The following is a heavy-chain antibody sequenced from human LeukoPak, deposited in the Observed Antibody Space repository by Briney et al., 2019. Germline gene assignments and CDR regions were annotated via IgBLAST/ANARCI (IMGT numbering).Heavy chain of an antibody. D-gene: IGHD3-22*01. Sequence: GGSLRLSCAASGFTFSGYAMNWVRQAPGKGLEWVAVISNDGNDKYYAESVKGRFTISRDNPRDTLYLQMNSLRPEDTAVYYCARDQYFDRSGSDAFDIWGQGTMVTVSS. CDR3: ARDQYFDRSGSDAFDI. CDR1: GFTFSGYA. V-gene: IGHV3-30*14. J-gene: IGHJ3*02. CDR2: ISNDGNDK.